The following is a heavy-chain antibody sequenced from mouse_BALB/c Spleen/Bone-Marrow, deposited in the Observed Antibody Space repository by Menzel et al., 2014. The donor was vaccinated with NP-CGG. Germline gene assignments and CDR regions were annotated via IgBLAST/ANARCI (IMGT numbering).Heavy chain of an antibody. V-gene: IGHV4-1*02. Sequence: VXXGXSXKXXXAASGFDFSRYWMSWVRQAPGKGLEWIGEINPDSSTINYTPSLKDKFIISRDNAKNTLXLQXSKVRSXDTALYYCSRLGYYGGFAYWGQGTLVTVSA. CDR3: SRLGYYGGFAY. CDR1: GFDFSRYW. J-gene: IGHJ3*01. D-gene: IGHD2-3*01. CDR2: INPDSSTI.